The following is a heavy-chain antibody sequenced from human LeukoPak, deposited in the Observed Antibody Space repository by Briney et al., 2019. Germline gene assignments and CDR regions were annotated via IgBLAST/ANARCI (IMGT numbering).Heavy chain of an antibody. Sequence: ASVKVSCKASGYTFTNYLMHWVRLAPGQGLVWVGIINPSGGSTNYAQKFQGRVTMTSDTSKSTVYMELRSLRSEDTAVYYCARVSGYCSGGTCYGLPSHGLDVWGQGTPVTVSS. CDR1: GYTFTNYL. D-gene: IGHD2-15*01. CDR2: INPSGGST. V-gene: IGHV1-46*01. J-gene: IGHJ6*02. CDR3: ARVSGYCSGGTCYGLPSHGLDV.